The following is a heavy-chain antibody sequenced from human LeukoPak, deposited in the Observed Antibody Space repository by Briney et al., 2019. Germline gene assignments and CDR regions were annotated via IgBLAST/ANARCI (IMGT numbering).Heavy chain of an antibody. CDR2: MNPNSGNT. V-gene: IGHV1-8*01. CDR3: AVTMVRGVIRYFDY. Sequence: ASVKVSCKASRYTFTSYDINWVRQATGQGLEWMGWMNPNSGNTGYAQKFQGRVTMTRNTSISTAYMELSSLRSEDTAVYCCAVTMVRGVIRYFDYWGQGTLVTVSS. J-gene: IGHJ4*02. D-gene: IGHD3-10*01. CDR1: RYTFTSYD.